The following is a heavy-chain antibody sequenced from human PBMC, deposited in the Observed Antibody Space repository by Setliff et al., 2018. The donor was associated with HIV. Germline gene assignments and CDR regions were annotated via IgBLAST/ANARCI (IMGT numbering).Heavy chain of an antibody. CDR2: IYHSGLT. J-gene: IGHJ4*02. CDR3: VRGATANALIHY. Sequence: KASETLSLTCTVSGVSVTSGDYYWSWIRQPPGKGLEWIGNIYHSGLTFYNPSLESRLTISVDTSKNQFSLKMTSVTVADTAVYFCVRGATANALIHYWGPGTLGTVPQ. D-gene: IGHD3-16*01. CDR1: GVSVTSGDYY. V-gene: IGHV4-30-4*08.